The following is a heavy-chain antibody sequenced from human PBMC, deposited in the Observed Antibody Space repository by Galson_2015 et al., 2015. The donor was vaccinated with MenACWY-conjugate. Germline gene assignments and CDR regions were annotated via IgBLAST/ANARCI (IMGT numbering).Heavy chain of an antibody. D-gene: IGHD1-26*01. Sequence: SLRLSCAASGFTFSTYAMSWVRQAPGKGLEWVSGISVSGSSTYYADSVKGRFTISRDNSKNILYLQMNSLRAEDTAVYYCAKGVSTTRTYNWFDPWGQGTLVTVSS. CDR2: ISVSGSST. J-gene: IGHJ5*02. CDR3: AKGVSTTRTYNWFDP. V-gene: IGHV3-23*01. CDR1: GFTFSTYA.